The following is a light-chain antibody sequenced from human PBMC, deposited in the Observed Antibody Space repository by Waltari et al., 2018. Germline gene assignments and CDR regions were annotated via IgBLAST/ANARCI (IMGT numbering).Light chain of an antibody. Sequence: EIVLTQSPATLSLSPGERATLSCRASQSVSSYLAGYQQKPGQAPRLLIYDASNRATGIPARFSGSGSGTDFTLTISSLEPEDFAVYYCQQRSNWLTFGGGTKVEIK. V-gene: IGKV3-11*01. CDR1: QSVSSY. CDR2: DAS. CDR3: QQRSNWLT. J-gene: IGKJ4*01.